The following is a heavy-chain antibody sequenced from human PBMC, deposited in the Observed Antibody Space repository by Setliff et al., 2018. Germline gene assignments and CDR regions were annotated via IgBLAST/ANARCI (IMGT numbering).Heavy chain of an antibody. D-gene: IGHD1-26*01. V-gene: IGHV5-51*01. CDR1: GYSFSGYW. J-gene: IGHJ3*02. Sequence: GESLKISCKGSGYSFSGYWIGWVRQMPGKGLEWMGIIFPGNSDTRYSPSFQGQVTILADKSINTAYLQWSSLKASDTPVYYCARTLPTSCRDGPCKVGALDIWGQGTMVTVSS. CDR3: ARTLPTSCRDGPCKVGALDI. CDR2: IFPGNSDT.